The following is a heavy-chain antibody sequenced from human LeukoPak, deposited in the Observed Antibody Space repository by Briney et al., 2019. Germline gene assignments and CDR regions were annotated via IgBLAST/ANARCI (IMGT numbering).Heavy chain of an antibody. J-gene: IGHJ3*01. CDR2: IYYSGST. D-gene: IGHD2-21*02. CDR1: GGSINSHY. Sequence: SETLSLTCTVSGGSINSHYWSWIRQPPGKGLEWIGYIYYSGSTNYNPSLKSRVTISVDTSKNQFFLKVTSVTAADSAVYYCARTPGPVAHCRDDCYSAGLDFWGQGTMDTVSS. V-gene: IGHV4-59*11. CDR3: ARTPGPVAHCRDDCYSAGLDF.